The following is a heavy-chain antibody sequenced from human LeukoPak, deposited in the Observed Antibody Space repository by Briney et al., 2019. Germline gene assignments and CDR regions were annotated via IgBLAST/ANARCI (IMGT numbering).Heavy chain of an antibody. CDR2: IYHSGST. CDR1: GGSISSSNW. D-gene: IGHD6-19*01. V-gene: IGHV4-4*02. J-gene: IGHJ4*02. Sequence: SETLSLTCAVSGGSISSSNWWSWVRQPPGKGLEWIGEIYHSGSTNYNPSLKSRVTISVDTSKNQFSLKLSSVTAADTAVYYCARLLAVAGRRDFDYWGQGTLVTVSS. CDR3: ARLLAVAGRRDFDY.